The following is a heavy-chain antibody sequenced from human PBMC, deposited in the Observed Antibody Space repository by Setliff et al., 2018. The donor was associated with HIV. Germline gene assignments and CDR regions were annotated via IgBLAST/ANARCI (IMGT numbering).Heavy chain of an antibody. V-gene: IGHV1-69*13. CDR3: ARVGEMATIGYSYYYMDV. CDR2: IIPIFGTA. Sequence: SVKVSCKASGGSFNSFAISWVRQAPGQGLEWMGGIIPIFGTARYAQKFQGRVTITADESTSTAYMELSSLRSEDTAVYYCARVGEMATIGYSYYYMDVWGKGTTVTVSS. D-gene: IGHD5-12*01. CDR1: GGSFNSFA. J-gene: IGHJ6*03.